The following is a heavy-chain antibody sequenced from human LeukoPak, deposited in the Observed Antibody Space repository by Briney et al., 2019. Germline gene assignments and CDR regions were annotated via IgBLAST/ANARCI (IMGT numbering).Heavy chain of an antibody. J-gene: IGHJ4*02. CDR3: ARIRSRLFDY. Sequence: GGFLTLSCAVSASTFSSYWMSWVRQAPGKGLEWVANIKQDGSEKYYVDSVKGRFTISRDNAKNSLYLQMNSLRAEDTAVYYCARIRSRLFDYWGQGTLVTVSS. CDR1: ASTFSSYW. V-gene: IGHV3-7*01. CDR2: IKQDGSEK.